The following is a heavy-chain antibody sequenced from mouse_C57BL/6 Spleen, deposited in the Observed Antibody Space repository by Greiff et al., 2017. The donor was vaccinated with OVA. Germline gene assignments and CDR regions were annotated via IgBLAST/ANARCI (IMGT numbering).Heavy chain of an antibody. CDR2: IDPENGDT. D-gene: IGHD2-4*01. CDR3: TPSFFYDYDVDYAMDY. Sequence: VQLQQSGAELVRPGASVKLSCTASGFNIKDDYMHWVKQRPEQGLEWIGWIDPENGDTEYASKFQGKATITADPSSNTAYLQLSSLTSEDTAVYYCTPSFFYDYDVDYAMDYWGQGTSVTVSS. J-gene: IGHJ4*01. V-gene: IGHV14-4*01. CDR1: GFNIKDDY.